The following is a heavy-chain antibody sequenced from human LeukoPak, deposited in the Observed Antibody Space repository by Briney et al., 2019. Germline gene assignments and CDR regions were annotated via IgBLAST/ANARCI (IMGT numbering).Heavy chain of an antibody. CDR2: IIPIFGTA. CDR1: GGTFSSYA. D-gene: IGHD4-11*01. Sequence: ASVKVSCKASGGTFSSYAVSWMRQAPGQGLEWMGGIIPIFGTANYAQKFQGRVTITADESTSTAYMELSSLRSEDTAVYYCARVSNYAYFPFDYWGQGTLVTVSS. J-gene: IGHJ4*02. V-gene: IGHV1-69*13. CDR3: ARVSNYAYFPFDY.